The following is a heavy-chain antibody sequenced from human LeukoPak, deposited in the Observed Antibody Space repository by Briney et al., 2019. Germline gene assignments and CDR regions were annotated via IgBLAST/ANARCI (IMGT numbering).Heavy chain of an antibody. CDR3: ARNLYSSLFDY. V-gene: IGHV4-59*01. CDR2: IYYSGST. D-gene: IGHD6-6*01. J-gene: IGHJ4*02. CDR1: GGSISSYY. Sequence: SETLSLTCTVSGGSISSYYWSWIRQPPGKGLEWIGYIYYSGSTNYNPSLKSRVTISVDTSKNQFSLKLSSVTAADTAVYYCARNLYSSLFDYWGQGTLVTVSS.